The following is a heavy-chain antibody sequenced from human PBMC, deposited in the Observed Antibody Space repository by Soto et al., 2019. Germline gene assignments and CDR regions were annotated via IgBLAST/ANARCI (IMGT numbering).Heavy chain of an antibody. CDR3: TRENIENSDGLYDAFDI. CDR1: GYTFTDYY. J-gene: IGHJ3*02. Sequence: ASVKVSCKTSGYTFTDYYTHWVRQAPGQGLEWMGWMNPKSGGAYSAQKFQGRVTLTRDTSIGTAYIEVNSLTSDDTAVYFCTRENIENSDGLYDAFDIWGQGTTVTVSS. D-gene: IGHD5-18*01. V-gene: IGHV1-2*02. CDR2: MNPKSGGA.